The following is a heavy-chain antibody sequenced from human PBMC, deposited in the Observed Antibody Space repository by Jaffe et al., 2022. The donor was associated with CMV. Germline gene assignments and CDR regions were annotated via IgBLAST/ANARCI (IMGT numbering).Heavy chain of an antibody. J-gene: IGHJ3*02. V-gene: IGHV3-48*03. CDR1: GFNFQNEE. CDR3: VRERENSFDM. CDR2: INIAGDGP. Sequence: EVYLVESGGGLAQPGGSLRLSCTASGFNFQNEEMNWVRQAPGKGLEWVSHINIAGDGPFHADVVKGRFTISRDNAKGSLYLQMDSLRVDDTAVYYCVRERENSFDMWGQGTMVTVSP.